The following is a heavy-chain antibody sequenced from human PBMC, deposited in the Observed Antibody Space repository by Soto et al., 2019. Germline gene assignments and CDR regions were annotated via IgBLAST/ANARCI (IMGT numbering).Heavy chain of an antibody. Sequence: QITLKESGPTLVKPTQTLTLTCTFSGFSLSTSGVGVGWIRQPPGKALEWLALIYWDDGERYSPSLKSRLTITKDTSKNQVVLTMTNMDPVDTATYYCAHSRAYCSITGCPFHCWGQGTLVTVSS. CDR2: IYWDDGE. J-gene: IGHJ4*02. D-gene: IGHD2-2*01. V-gene: IGHV2-5*02. CDR1: GFSLSTSGVG. CDR3: AHSRAYCSITGCPFHC.